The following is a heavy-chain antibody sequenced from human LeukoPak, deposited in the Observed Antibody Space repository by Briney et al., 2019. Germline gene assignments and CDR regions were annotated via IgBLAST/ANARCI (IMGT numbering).Heavy chain of an antibody. CDR1: GLTCSDYY. CDR3: ASWIRTRDGYKGLFDY. J-gene: IGHJ4*02. Sequence: GGSLTRSYSASGLTCSDYYMSWIREAPVKGLEWVSYISSSGSTIYYAGSVKGRFTISRDNAKNSLYLQMNSLRAEDTAVYYCASWIRTRDGYKGLFDYWGQGTLVTVSS. V-gene: IGHV3-11*01. D-gene: IGHD5-24*01. CDR2: ISSSGSTI.